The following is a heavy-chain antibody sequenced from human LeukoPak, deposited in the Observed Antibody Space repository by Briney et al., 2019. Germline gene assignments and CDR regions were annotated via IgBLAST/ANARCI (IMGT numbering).Heavy chain of an antibody. J-gene: IGHJ3*02. CDR2: INQGGRT. CDR1: GGSFSDYL. CDR3: ARGGYYDLSSAFDI. Sequence: SETLSLTCAVNGGSFSDYLWTWIRQSPGKGLEWIGEINQGGRTNFNPSLKSRVTISVDTSKNQFSLKLSSVTAADTAVYYCARGGYYDLSSAFDIWGQGTMVTVSS. D-gene: IGHD3-22*01. V-gene: IGHV4-34*01.